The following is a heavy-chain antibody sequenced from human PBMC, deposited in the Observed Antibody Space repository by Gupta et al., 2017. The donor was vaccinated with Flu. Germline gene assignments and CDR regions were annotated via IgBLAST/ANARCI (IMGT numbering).Heavy chain of an antibody. CDR2: IRSKAYGGTT. V-gene: IGHV3-49*04. J-gene: IGHJ4*02. Sequence: EVQLVESGGGLVQPGRSLRLSCTASGFTFGDYAMSWVRQAPGKGLEWVGFIRSKAYGGTTEYAASVKGRFTISRDDSKSIAYLQMNSLKTEDTAVYYCTRGAGEGAAPYYFDYWGQGTLVTVSS. D-gene: IGHD1-26*01. CDR3: TRGAGEGAAPYYFDY. CDR1: GFTFGDYA.